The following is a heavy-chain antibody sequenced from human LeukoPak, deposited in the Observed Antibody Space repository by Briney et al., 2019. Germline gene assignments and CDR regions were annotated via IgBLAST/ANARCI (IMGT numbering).Heavy chain of an antibody. CDR2: IWHGGRAK. D-gene: IGHD6-6*01. J-gene: IGHJ4*02. Sequence: GGSLRLSCEVSGFSFSYYGMHWVRQAPGKGLEWVAEIWHGGRAKYYADSVKGRFTISRDDSENTLYLQMNSLRAEDTAVYYCARGPSIAARPDYWGQGTLVTVSS. CDR3: ARGPSIAARPDY. V-gene: IGHV3-33*08. CDR1: GFSFSYYG.